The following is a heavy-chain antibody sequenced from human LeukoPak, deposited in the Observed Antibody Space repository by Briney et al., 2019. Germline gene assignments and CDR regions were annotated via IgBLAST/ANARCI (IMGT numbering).Heavy chain of an antibody. CDR2: IYYSGST. V-gene: IGHV4-59*08. CDR1: GGSISSYY. J-gene: IGHJ5*02. CDR3: ARHRGYCSSTSCSYNWFDP. D-gene: IGHD2-2*03. Sequence: SETLSLTCTVSGGSISSYYWTWIRQPPGKGLERIGYIYYSGSTKYNPSLKSRVTMSVDTSKNRFSLKLSSVTAADTAVYYCARHRGYCSSTSCSYNWFDPWGQGTLVTVSS.